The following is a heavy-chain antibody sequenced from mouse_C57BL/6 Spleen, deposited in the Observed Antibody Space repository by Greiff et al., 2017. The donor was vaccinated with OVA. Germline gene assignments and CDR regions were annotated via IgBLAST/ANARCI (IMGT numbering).Heavy chain of an antibody. D-gene: IGHD1-1*01. CDR3: ARGGSKPFYAMDY. Sequence: EVKLMESGPELVKPGASVKISCKASGYSFTDYNMNWVKQSNGKSLEWIGVINPNYGTTSYNQKFKGKATLTVDQSSSTAYMQLNSLTSEDSAVYYCARGGSKPFYAMDYWGQGTSVTVSS. CDR2: INPNYGTT. V-gene: IGHV1-39*01. CDR1: GYSFTDYN. J-gene: IGHJ4*01.